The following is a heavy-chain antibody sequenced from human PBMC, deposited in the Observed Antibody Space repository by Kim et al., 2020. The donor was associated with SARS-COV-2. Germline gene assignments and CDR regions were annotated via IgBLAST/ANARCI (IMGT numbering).Heavy chain of an antibody. D-gene: IGHD6-19*01. V-gene: IGHV3-23*01. Sequence: YYADSVKGRFTISRDNSKNTLYLQMNSLRAEDTAVYYCAKSPAVADCFDYWGQGTLVTVSS. CDR3: AKSPAVADCFDY. J-gene: IGHJ4*02.